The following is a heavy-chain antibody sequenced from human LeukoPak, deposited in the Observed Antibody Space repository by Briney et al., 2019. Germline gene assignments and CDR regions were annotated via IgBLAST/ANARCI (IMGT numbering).Heavy chain of an antibody. D-gene: IGHD3-10*01. CDR1: GFTFSSYS. CDR2: ISSSSSYI. Sequence: PGGSLRLSCAASGFTFSSYSMNWVRQAPGKGLEWVSSISSSSSYIYYADSVKGRFTISRDNAKNSLYLQMNSLRAEDTAVYYCALRKPGSYQFDYWGQGTLVTVSS. V-gene: IGHV3-21*01. CDR3: ALRKPGSYQFDY. J-gene: IGHJ4*02.